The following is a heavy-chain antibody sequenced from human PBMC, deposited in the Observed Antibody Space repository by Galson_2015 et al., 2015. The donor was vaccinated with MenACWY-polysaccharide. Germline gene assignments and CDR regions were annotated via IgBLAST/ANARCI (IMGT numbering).Heavy chain of an antibody. Sequence: LRLSCAASGSTFSSFDMPWVRHVIGKGLEWVAAIGTGGDTYYSGSVKGRFTISRENAKNSLYLQMNSLRAGDTAVYYCAREFTGDGSSWYYWYFDLWGRGTLVTVSS. D-gene: IGHD6-13*01. CDR2: IGTGGDT. CDR1: GSTFSSFD. V-gene: IGHV3-13*01. CDR3: AREFTGDGSSWYYWYFDL. J-gene: IGHJ2*01.